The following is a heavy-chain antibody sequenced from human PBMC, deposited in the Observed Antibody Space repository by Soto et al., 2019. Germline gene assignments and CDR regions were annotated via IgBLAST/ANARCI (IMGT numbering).Heavy chain of an antibody. Sequence: QVQLVQSGTEVKKPGASVKVSCKASGYTFTSYAISWVRQAPGQGLEWMGWINPYNGNTNYAQKLQGRVTMTTDTSTSKASMELSSLRSDDKAVYYCSRDTAMALPDAWGQGNLVTVSS. D-gene: IGHD5-18*01. CDR3: SRDTAMALPDA. V-gene: IGHV1-18*01. J-gene: IGHJ4*02. CDR1: GYTFTSYA. CDR2: INPYNGNT.